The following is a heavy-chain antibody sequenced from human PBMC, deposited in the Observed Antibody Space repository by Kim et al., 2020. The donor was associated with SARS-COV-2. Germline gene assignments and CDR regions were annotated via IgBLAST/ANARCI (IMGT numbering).Heavy chain of an antibody. D-gene: IGHD3-3*01. J-gene: IGHJ6*02. Sequence: ADSVKGRLTNSRDNSKTTLYLQMNSLRAEDTAVYYCAKDFGISYYYYGMDVWGQGTTVTVSS. V-gene: IGHV3-33*06. CDR3: AKDFGISYYYYGMDV.